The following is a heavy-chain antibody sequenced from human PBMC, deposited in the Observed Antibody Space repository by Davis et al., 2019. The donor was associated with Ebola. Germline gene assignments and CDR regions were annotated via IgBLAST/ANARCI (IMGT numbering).Heavy chain of an antibody. V-gene: IGHV1-18*01. Sequence: ASVKVSCKAXGYXFXDHGISXVRQAPGXXLEWMGWXRXDSGNTNYAQKVQGRVTMTRDTSTSTVYMDLRSLRSEDTAVYYCARAPTWLQINYYCFDYWGQGTLVTVSS. CDR1: GYXFXDHG. CDR2: XRXDSGNT. J-gene: IGHJ4*02. D-gene: IGHD5-18*01. CDR3: ARAPTWLQINYYCFDY.